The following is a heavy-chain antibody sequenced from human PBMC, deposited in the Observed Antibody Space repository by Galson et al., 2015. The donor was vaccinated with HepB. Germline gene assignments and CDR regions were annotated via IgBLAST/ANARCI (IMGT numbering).Heavy chain of an antibody. Sequence: SLRLSCAASGFTFSSYAMHWVRQAPGKGLEWVAVISYDGSNKYYADSVKGRFTISRDNSKNTLYLQMNSLRAEDTAVYCCARDLTPDPEAYFDYWGQGTLVTVSS. D-gene: IGHD2-21*01. V-gene: IGHV3-30-3*01. J-gene: IGHJ4*02. CDR1: GFTFSSYA. CDR2: ISYDGSNK. CDR3: ARDLTPDPEAYFDY.